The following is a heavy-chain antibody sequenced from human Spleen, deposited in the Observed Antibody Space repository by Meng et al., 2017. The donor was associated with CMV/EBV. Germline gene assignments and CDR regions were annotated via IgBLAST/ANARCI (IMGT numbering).Heavy chain of an antibody. CDR3: AREGLGYCSSTSCYENAFDI. D-gene: IGHD2-2*01. Sequence: SETLSLTCEVYGGPFRNYYWSWIRQPPGKGLEWIGEINDSGRTSYNPSLKSRVIMSVDTSKNQFSLKLSSVTAADTAVYYCAREGLGYCSSTSCYENAFDIWGQGTMVTVSS. J-gene: IGHJ3*02. CDR1: GGPFRNYY. V-gene: IGHV4-34*01. CDR2: INDSGRT.